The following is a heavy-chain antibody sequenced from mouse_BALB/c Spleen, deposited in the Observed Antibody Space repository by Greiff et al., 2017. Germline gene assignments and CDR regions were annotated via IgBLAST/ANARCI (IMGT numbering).Heavy chain of an antibody. CDR3: AVYGNYEGDFDY. CDR1: GFNIKDYY. V-gene: IGHV14-1*02. CDR2: IDPENGNT. J-gene: IGHJ2*01. D-gene: IGHD2-1*01. Sequence: VQLQQSGAELVRPGALVKLSCKASGFNIKDYYMHWVKQRPEQGLEWIGWIDPENGNTIYDPKFQGKASITADTSSNTAYLQLSSLTSEDTAVYYCAVYGNYEGDFDYWGKGTTLTVSS.